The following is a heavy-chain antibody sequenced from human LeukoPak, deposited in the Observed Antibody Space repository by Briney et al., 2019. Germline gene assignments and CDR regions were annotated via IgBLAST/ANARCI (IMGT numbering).Heavy chain of an antibody. CDR1: GFTFSSYS. CDR2: ISSSSSYI. CDR3: ARDLYGDYGDYYYYMDV. V-gene: IGHV3-21*04. J-gene: IGHJ6*03. Sequence: GGSLRLSCAASGFTFSSYSMNWVRQAPGKGLEWVSSISSSSSYIYYADSVKGRFTISRDNAKNSLYLQMNSLRAEDTAVYYCARDLYGDYGDYYYYMDVWGKGTTVTVSS. D-gene: IGHD4-17*01.